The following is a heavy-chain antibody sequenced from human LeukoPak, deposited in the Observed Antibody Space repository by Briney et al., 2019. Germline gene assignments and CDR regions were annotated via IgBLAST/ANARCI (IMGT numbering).Heavy chain of an antibody. J-gene: IGHJ3*02. Sequence: KPSETLSLTCTVSGGSISSGGYYWSWIRQHPGMGLEWIGYIYYSGSTYHNPSLKSRVTISIDTSKNQFSLKLSSVTAADTAVYYCARGCSTTSCYMRADNAFDIWGQGTMVTVSS. CDR1: GGSISSGGYY. V-gene: IGHV4-31*03. CDR2: IYYSGST. CDR3: ARGCSTTSCYMRADNAFDI. D-gene: IGHD2-2*01.